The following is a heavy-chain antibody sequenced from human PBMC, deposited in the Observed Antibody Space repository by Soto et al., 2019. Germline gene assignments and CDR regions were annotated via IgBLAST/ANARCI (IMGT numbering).Heavy chain of an antibody. D-gene: IGHD6-13*01. CDR3: ARDTLRLSSSWYNRLRYGMDV. Sequence: SETLSLTCTVSDRSISSTSYYWGWLRQPPGKGLEWIGEINHSGSTNYNPSLKSRVTISVDTSKNQFSLKLSSVTAADTAVYYCARDTLRLSSSWYNRLRYGMDVWGQGTTVTVSS. CDR2: INHSGST. CDR1: DRSISSTSYY. J-gene: IGHJ6*02. V-gene: IGHV4-39*07.